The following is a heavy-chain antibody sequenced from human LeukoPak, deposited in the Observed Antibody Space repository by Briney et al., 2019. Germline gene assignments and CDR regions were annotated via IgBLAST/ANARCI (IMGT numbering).Heavy chain of an antibody. CDR2: INPNSGGT. D-gene: IGHD1-26*01. Sequence: GASVKVSCKASGYTFTGYYMHWVRQAPGQGLEWMGWINPNSGGTNYAQKFQGRVTMTRDTSISTAYMELSRLRSDDTAVYYCARDGGHSGSYSENYYYYMDVWGKGTTVTVSS. CDR3: ARDGGHSGSYSENYYYYMDV. CDR1: GYTFTGYY. J-gene: IGHJ6*03. V-gene: IGHV1-2*02.